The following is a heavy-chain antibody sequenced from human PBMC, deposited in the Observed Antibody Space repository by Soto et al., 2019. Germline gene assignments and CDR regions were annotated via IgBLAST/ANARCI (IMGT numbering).Heavy chain of an antibody. V-gene: IGHV3-23*01. CDR1: GFTFSSYA. CDR3: AKGLHSSFYYHYMDV. CDR2: LSGSGATT. J-gene: IGHJ6*03. Sequence: GGSLRLSCAASGFTFSSYAMSWVRQAPGKGLEWVSGLSGSGATTYYADSVKGRFTISRGNSENTLYLQMNSLRTDDTAEYFCAKGLHSSFYYHYMDVWGKGTTVTVFS. D-gene: IGHD6-13*01.